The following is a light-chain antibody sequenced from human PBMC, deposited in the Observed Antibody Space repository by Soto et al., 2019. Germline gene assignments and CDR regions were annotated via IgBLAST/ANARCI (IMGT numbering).Light chain of an antibody. J-gene: IGLJ3*02. CDR2: EVI. Sequence: QSVLTQPPAASGSPGQSVTISCTGTSSDIGNYNFVSWYQQHPGKAPKLIIYEVIKRPSGVPDRFSGSKSGNTASLTVSGLQAEDEADYYCSSYAGNYNGVFGGGTQLTVL. CDR3: SSYAGNYNGV. CDR1: SSDIGNYNF. V-gene: IGLV2-8*01.